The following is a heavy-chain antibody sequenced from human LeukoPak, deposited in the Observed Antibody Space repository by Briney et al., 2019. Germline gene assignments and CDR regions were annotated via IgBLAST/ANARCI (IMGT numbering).Heavy chain of an antibody. CDR2: VNPNSGGT. D-gene: IGHD2-2*02. V-gene: IGHV1-2*02. CDR3: ARGSDIVVVPAAICFDY. J-gene: IGHJ4*02. Sequence: ASVKVSFKASGYTFTGYYMHWVRQAPGQGLEWMGWVNPNSGGTNYAQKFQGRVTMTRDTSISTAYMELRRLRSDDTAVYYCARGSDIVVVPAAICFDYLGQGTLVTVSS. CDR1: GYTFTGYY.